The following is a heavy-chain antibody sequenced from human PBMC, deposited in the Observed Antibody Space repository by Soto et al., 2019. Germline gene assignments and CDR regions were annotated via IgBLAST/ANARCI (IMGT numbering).Heavy chain of an antibody. D-gene: IGHD5-12*01. J-gene: IGHJ3*02. Sequence: QVQLVQSGAEVKKPGASVKVSCKASGYTFTSYYMYWVRQAPGQGLEWMGIINPSGGSTSYAKKFQGRVTMTRDTSTRTVYMELSSLRSEETAVYYCARVEMATIKGNAFDIWGQGTMVTVSS. CDR2: INPSGGST. CDR3: ARVEMATIKGNAFDI. CDR1: GYTFTSYY. V-gene: IGHV1-46*01.